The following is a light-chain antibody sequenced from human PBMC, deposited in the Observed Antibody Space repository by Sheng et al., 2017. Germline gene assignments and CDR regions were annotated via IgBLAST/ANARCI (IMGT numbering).Light chain of an antibody. Sequence: TQSPATLSLSPGERATLSCRASQSISKYLAWYQHKPGQAPRLLIYGASTRATGVPARFSGSGSGTEFTLSISSLQSEDFVVYYCQHYNNWPYTFGQGTKLEIK. CDR2: GAS. CDR3: QHYNNWPYT. CDR1: QSISKY. J-gene: IGKJ2*01. V-gene: IGKV3-15*01.